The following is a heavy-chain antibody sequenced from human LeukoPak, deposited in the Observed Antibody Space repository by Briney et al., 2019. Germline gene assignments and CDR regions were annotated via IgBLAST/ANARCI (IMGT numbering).Heavy chain of an antibody. CDR1: GDSISSYY. J-gene: IGHJ6*02. V-gene: IGHV4-59*01. Sequence: PSETLSLTCTVSGDSISSYYWSWIRQPPGKGLEWIGYIYYSGSTNYNPSLKSRVTISIDTSKNQFSLKLSSVTAADTAVYYCARGLSSGPWGMGMDVWGQGTTVTVSS. CDR2: IYYSGST. CDR3: ARGLSSGPWGMGMDV. D-gene: IGHD6-19*01.